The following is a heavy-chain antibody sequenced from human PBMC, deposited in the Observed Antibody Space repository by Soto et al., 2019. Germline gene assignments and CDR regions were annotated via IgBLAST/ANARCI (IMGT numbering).Heavy chain of an antibody. D-gene: IGHD3-10*01. J-gene: IGHJ3*02. CDR3: ARDRPQVLWFGELSI. Sequence: SETLSLTCTVSGGSISSYYWSWIRQPPGKGLEWIGYIYYSGSTNYNPSLKSRVTISVDTSKNQFSLKLSSVTAADTAVYYCARDRPQVLWFGELSIWGQGTMVTVSS. V-gene: IGHV4-59*01. CDR2: IYYSGST. CDR1: GGSISSYY.